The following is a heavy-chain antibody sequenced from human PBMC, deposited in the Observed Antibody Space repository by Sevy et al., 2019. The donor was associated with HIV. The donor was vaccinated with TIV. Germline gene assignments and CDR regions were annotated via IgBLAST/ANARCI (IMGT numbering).Heavy chain of an antibody. V-gene: IGHV3-53*01. CDR1: GFPVSSSY. CDR2: FYTGSKT. Sequence: GGSLRLSCAVSGFPVSSSYMNWVRQAPGKGLEWVSVFYTGSKTDYADSVKGRFTMSRDNSKNTLYLQMNGQRAEDTAVYYCARDKNAYYYGLDVWGQGTTVTVSS. J-gene: IGHJ6*02. CDR3: ARDKNAYYYGLDV.